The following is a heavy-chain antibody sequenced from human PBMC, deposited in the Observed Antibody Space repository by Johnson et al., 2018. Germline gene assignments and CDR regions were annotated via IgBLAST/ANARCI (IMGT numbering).Heavy chain of an antibody. CDR1: GFPLGAYA. CDR2: SRITAYGGTT. D-gene: IGHD3-3*01. J-gene: IGHJ6*03. V-gene: IGHV3-49*03. CDR3: TRDQIFAVATYYYYYYMDV. Sequence: VQLVESGGGLVQPGRSXRLSCTASGFPLGAYAMSWFRQAPGKGLEWVGLSRITAYGGTTEYAPSVKGRVTISRSDSKSIAYLQRNSLKTEETAVYYCTRDQIFAVATYYYYYYMDVWGEGTTVTVSS.